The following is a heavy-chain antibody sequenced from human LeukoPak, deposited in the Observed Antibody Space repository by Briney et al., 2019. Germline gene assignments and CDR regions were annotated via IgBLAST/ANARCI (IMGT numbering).Heavy chain of an antibody. CDR2: INPSGGST. Sequence: GASVKVSCKASGYTFTSYYMHWVRQAPGQGLEWMGIINPSGGSTSYAQKFQGRVTMTRDMSTSTVYMELSRLRSDDTAVYYCARDPLYGGNVDYWGQGTLVTVSS. CDR1: GYTFTSYY. J-gene: IGHJ4*02. V-gene: IGHV1-46*01. CDR3: ARDPLYGGNVDY. D-gene: IGHD4-23*01.